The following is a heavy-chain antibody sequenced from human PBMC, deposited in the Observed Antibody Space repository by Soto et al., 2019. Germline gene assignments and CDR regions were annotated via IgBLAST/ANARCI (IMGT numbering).Heavy chain of an antibody. V-gene: IGHV1-69*13. D-gene: IGHD2-15*01. CDR2: IMPIFRTP. CDR1: GGTFSNSA. CDR3: ARESVVVAAKVYYGMDV. Sequence: ASVKVSCKASGGTFSNSAISWVRQAPGQGLEWMGGIMPIFRTPDYAQKFQGRVTITADESTSTAYMELSGLRSDDTAVYYCARESVVVAAKVYYGMDVWGQGTTVTVSS. J-gene: IGHJ6*02.